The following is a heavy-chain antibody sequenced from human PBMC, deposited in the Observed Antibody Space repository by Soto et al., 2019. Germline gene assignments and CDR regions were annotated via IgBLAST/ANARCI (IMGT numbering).Heavy chain of an antibody. CDR2: IVVGSGNT. V-gene: IGHV1-58*02. J-gene: IGHJ4*02. CDR1: GFTFTSSA. D-gene: IGHD3-16*02. Sequence: ASVKVSCKASGFTFTSSAMQWVRQARGQRLEWIGWIVVGSGNTNYAQKFQERVTITRDMSTSTAYMELSSLRSEDTAVYYCAAITFGGVIATDYWGQGTLVTVSS. CDR3: AAITFGGVIATDY.